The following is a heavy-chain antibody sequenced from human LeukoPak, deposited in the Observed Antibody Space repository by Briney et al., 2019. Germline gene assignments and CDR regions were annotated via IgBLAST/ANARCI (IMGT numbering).Heavy chain of an antibody. D-gene: IGHD2-21*02. CDR3: ARGIGDIVVVTAIPSYWYFDL. Sequence: ASVKVSCKASGYTFTGYYMHWVRQAPGQGLEWMGWINPNSGGTNYAQKFQGRVTMTRDTPISTAYMELSRLRSDDTAVYYCARGIGDIVVVTAIPSYWYFDLWGRGTLVTVSS. J-gene: IGHJ2*01. V-gene: IGHV1-2*02. CDR2: INPNSGGT. CDR1: GYTFTGYY.